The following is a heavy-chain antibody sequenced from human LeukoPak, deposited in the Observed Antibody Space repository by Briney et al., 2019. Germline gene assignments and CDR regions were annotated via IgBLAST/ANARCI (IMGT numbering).Heavy chain of an antibody. Sequence: GSSVKVSCKASGDTFSSYAISWVRQAPGQGLEWMGGIIPIFGTANYAQKFQGRVTITADESTSTAYMELSSLRSEDTAVYYCATGYCSSTSCRYFDYWGQGTLVTVYS. CDR2: IIPIFGTA. J-gene: IGHJ4*02. V-gene: IGHV1-69*01. D-gene: IGHD2-2*01. CDR3: ATGYCSSTSCRYFDY. CDR1: GDTFSSYA.